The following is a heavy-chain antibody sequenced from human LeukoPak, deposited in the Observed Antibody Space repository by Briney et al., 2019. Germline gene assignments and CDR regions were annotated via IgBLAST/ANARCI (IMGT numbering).Heavy chain of an antibody. CDR1: GYSFTSYW. CDR2: IYPGDSDT. V-gene: IGHV5-51*01. D-gene: IGHD6-19*01. CDR3: ARHGRYSSTSFHSSGWNGYYFDY. Sequence: GESLKISCKGSGYSFTSYWIGWVRQMPGKGLEWMGIIYPGDSDTRYSPSFQGQVTISADKSIGTAYLQWSSLKASDTAMYYCARHGRYSSTSFHSSGWNGYYFDYWGQGTLVTVSS. J-gene: IGHJ4*02.